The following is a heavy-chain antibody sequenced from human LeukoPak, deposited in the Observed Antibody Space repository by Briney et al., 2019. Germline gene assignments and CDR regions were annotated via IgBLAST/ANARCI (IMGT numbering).Heavy chain of an antibody. D-gene: IGHD6-13*01. V-gene: IGHV3-21*01. CDR1: GFTFSSYS. CDR2: ISSSSSYI. CDR3: ARDFVQGSGSSWFSYYGMDV. Sequence: GGSLRLSCAASGFTFSSYSMNWVRQAPGKGLEWVSSISSSSSYIYYADSVKGRFTISRDNAKNSLYLQMNSLRAEDTAVYYCARDFVQGSGSSWFSYYGMDVWGQGTTVTVSS. J-gene: IGHJ6*02.